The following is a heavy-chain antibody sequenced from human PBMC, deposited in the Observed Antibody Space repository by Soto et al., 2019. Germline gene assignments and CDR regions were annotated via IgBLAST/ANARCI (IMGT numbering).Heavy chain of an antibody. CDR3: ARVKMDTLYDAFDI. CDR2: ISTFNGNT. J-gene: IGHJ3*02. CDR1: GYTFTNYG. Sequence: GAAVKFSCKASGYTFTNYGISWVRQAPGQGLEWMGWISTFNGNTNYAQKFQGRVTMTTDTSTSTAYMELRSLRSDDTAVYYCARVKMDTLYDAFDIWGQGTMVTVSS. D-gene: IGHD2-2*02. V-gene: IGHV1-18*01.